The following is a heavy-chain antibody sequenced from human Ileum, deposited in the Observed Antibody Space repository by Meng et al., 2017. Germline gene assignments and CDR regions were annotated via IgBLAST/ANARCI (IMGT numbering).Heavy chain of an antibody. V-gene: IGHV4-39*02. Sequence: QLQLQESGPGLVKPSETLSLTCTPSGGSISGSTYYWVWIRQPPGKGLEWIGSFYYPALASYNPSLKSRVTISADTSRNNFSLRLTSVTAADTAVYYCARFARGYIWESDRYIHWGQGTLVTVSS. CDR3: ARFARGYIWESDRYIH. CDR1: GGSISGSTYY. D-gene: IGHD3-16*02. J-gene: IGHJ4*02. CDR2: FYYPALA.